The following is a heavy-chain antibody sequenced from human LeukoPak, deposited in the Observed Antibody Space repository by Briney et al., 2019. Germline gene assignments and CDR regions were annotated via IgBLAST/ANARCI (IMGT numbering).Heavy chain of an antibody. V-gene: IGHV4-34*01. CDR1: GDLFSEYY. CDR2: INHSGST. CDR3: AGARVRDDILTGRDAFDI. D-gene: IGHD3-9*01. Sequence: SEPLSLTFALHGDLFSEYYWSWIPQPPGKGLDRNGEINHSGSTKYNPSLKSRVTISVDTSKNQFSLKLSSVNAADTAVYYCAGARVRDDILTGRDAFDIWGQGTMVTVSS. J-gene: IGHJ3*02.